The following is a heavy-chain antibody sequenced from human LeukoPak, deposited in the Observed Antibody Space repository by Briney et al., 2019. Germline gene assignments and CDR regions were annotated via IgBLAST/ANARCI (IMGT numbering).Heavy chain of an antibody. CDR3: ARQYYYGSPGVFDP. V-gene: IGHV4-30-2*01. CDR2: VYHSGST. Sequence: SQTLSLTCAVSGGSISSGGYSWSWIRQPPGKGLEWIVYVYHSGSTYYNPSLKSRVTISVDRSKNQFSLKLSSVTAADTAVYYCARQYYYGSPGVFDPWGQGTLVTVSS. J-gene: IGHJ5*02. CDR1: GGSISSGGYS. D-gene: IGHD3-10*01.